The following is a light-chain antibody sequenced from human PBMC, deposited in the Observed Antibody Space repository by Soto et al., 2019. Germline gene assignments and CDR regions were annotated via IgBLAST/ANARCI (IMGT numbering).Light chain of an antibody. V-gene: IGKV3-20*01. CDR1: QSVSSSY. CDR3: QQYGSSPPFT. CDR2: GAS. Sequence: EIVLTQSPGTLSLSPGERATLSCRASQSVSSSYLAWYQQKPGQAPRLLIYGASSRATGIPDRFSASGSGKDFTLTISRLEPEDFAVYYCQQYGSSPPFTFGPGTKVDIK. J-gene: IGKJ3*01.